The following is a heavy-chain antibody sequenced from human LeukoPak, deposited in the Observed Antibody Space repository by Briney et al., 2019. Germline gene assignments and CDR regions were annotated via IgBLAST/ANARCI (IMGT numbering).Heavy chain of an antibody. CDR3: AGAPLSAPPGLERKWFDP. CDR2: MNPNSGGT. Sequence: GASVKVSCKASGYTFTGYYMHWVRQPPAQGLGWMGCMNPNSGGTNYAQTFQGRGTITRVTSISKPYMEQSRLRSDDPAGYYFAGAPLSAPPGLERKWFDPWGQGTLVTVSS. D-gene: IGHD1-14*01. J-gene: IGHJ5*02. CDR1: GYTFTGYY. V-gene: IGHV1-2*02.